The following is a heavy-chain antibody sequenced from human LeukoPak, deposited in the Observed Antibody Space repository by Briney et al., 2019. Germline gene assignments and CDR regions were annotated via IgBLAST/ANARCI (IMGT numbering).Heavy chain of an antibody. CDR1: GDTFTGYY. CDR3: ARGGDTYDDYGY. CDR2: ISPNSGGT. J-gene: IGHJ4*02. V-gene: IGHV1-2*02. D-gene: IGHD3-16*01. Sequence: ASVKVSCKASGDTFTGYYVHWVRQAPGQGLEWMGWISPNSGGTNYAQKFQGRVTMTRDTYISTAYMELSSLRSDDTALYYCARGGDTYDDYGYWGQGTLVTVSS.